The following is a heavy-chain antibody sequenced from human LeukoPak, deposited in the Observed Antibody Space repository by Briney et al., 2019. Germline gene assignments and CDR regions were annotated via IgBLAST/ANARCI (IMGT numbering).Heavy chain of an antibody. CDR2: IRYDGSNK. V-gene: IGHV3-30*02. CDR3: AKYYCSSTSCYPPDAFDI. CDR1: GFTFSSYG. D-gene: IGHD2-2*01. Sequence: GGSLRLSCAASGFTFSSYGMHWVRQAPGKGLEWVAFIRYDGSNKYYADSVKGRFTISRDNSKNTLYLQMNSLRAEDTAVYYCAKYYCSSTSCYPPDAFDIWGQGTMVTVSS. J-gene: IGHJ3*02.